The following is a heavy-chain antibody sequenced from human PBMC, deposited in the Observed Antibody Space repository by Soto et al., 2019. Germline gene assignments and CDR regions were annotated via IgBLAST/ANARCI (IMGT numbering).Heavy chain of an antibody. CDR3: TSRRITIFGVVQYYYYGMDV. V-gene: IGHV3-15*07. Sequence: GGSLRLSCAASGFTFSNAWMNWVRQAPGKGLEWVGRIKSKTDGGTTDYAAPVKGRFTISRDDSKNTLYLQMNSLKTEDTAVYYCTSRRITIFGVVQYYYYGMDVWGQGTTVTVSS. J-gene: IGHJ6*02. CDR2: IKSKTDGGTT. CDR1: GFTFSNAW. D-gene: IGHD3-3*01.